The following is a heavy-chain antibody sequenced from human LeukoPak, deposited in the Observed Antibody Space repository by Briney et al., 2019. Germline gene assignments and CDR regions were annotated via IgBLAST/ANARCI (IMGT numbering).Heavy chain of an antibody. V-gene: IGHV3-7*03. Sequence: PRGSLRLSCAISGFTFSDYWMNWFRQAPGKGPEWVAIIKQDGSQTHYVDFVKGRFTISRDNDKSSLFLQMNSLRDEDTAVYYCARGQGWLSDSWGQGIQVTVTS. J-gene: IGHJ4*02. CDR3: ARGQGWLSDS. CDR1: GFTFSDYW. D-gene: IGHD3-9*01. CDR2: IKQDGSQT.